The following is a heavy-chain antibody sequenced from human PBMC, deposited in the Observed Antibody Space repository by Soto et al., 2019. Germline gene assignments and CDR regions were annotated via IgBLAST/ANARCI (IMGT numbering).Heavy chain of an antibody. CDR2: IYSTGTT. V-gene: IGHV3-53*01. CDR1: GFTVGNNY. D-gene: IGHD3-10*01. J-gene: IGHJ4*02. CDR3: AKGGMGSGSHYNSVGY. Sequence: EVQLVESGGGLIQPGGSLKLSCAASGFTVGNNYMSWVRQAPGKGLEWVSLIYSTGTTKYADSVKGRFTVSRDNAKNTLYLQMNSLRAEDTAVYYCAKGGMGSGSHYNSVGYWCQGTLVTVSS.